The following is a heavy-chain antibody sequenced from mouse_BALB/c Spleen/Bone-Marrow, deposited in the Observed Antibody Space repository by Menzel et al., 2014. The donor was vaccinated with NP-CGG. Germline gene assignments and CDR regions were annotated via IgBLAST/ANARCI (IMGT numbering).Heavy chain of an antibody. CDR3: TRDGKGNYDYAMDY. D-gene: IGHD2-1*01. CDR1: GFTFSDYY. J-gene: IGHJ4*01. V-gene: IGHV5-4*02. CDR2: ISDGGTYT. Sequence: EVQVVESGGGLVKPGGSLKLSCAASGFTFSDYYMYWVRQTPEKGLEWVATISDGGTYTYYPDSVKGRFTISRDNAKNTLYLQMSSLKSEDTAMYYCTRDGKGNYDYAMDYWGQGTSVTVSS.